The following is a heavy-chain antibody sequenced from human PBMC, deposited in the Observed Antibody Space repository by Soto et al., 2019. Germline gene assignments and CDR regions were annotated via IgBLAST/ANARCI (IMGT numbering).Heavy chain of an antibody. J-gene: IGHJ6*02. CDR3: AQCLLGVNYYYGMDV. CDR2: IIPIFATA. D-gene: IGHD3-16*01. Sequence: QVQLVQSGAEVKKPGSSVKVSCNASGGTFSSYAINWVRQAPGQGLEWMGGIIPIFATADYAQKFQGRVTITADESTSTAYMGLRSLRSEDTAVYFCAQCLLGVNYYYGMDVWGQGTTVTVSS. CDR1: GGTFSSYA. V-gene: IGHV1-69*12.